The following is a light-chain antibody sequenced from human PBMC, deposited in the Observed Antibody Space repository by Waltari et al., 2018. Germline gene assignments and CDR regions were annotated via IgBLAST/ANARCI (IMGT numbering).Light chain of an antibody. Sequence: IVFTQSPATLSFSPGHRAPLSCRASQSVGRYLAWYQQKPGQAPRLLISDATTRATGIPDRFSGSGSGTDFSLTISRLEPEDFAVYYCQKYVNLPATFGQGTKVEIK. J-gene: IGKJ1*01. CDR3: QKYVNLPAT. V-gene: IGKV3-20*01. CDR1: QSVGRY. CDR2: DAT.